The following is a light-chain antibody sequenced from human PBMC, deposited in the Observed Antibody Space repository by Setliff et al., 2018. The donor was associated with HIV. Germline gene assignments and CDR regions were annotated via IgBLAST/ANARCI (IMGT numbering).Light chain of an antibody. J-gene: IGLJ3*02. V-gene: IGLV2-14*01. CDR2: EVT. Sequence: QSALTQPASVSGSPGQSITISCTGTSRDVGGGQNYVSWYQQYPGQAPKLMIYEVTKRPAGVSDRFSGSKSGNTASLIISGLQTEDEAEYYCSSFTSSSTLVFGGGTKVTVL. CDR3: SSFTSSSTLV. CDR1: SRDVGGGQNY.